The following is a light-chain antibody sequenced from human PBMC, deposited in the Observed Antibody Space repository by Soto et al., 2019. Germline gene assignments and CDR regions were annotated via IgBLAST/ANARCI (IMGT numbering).Light chain of an antibody. Sequence: EIVLTQSPGTLSLSPGERATLSCRASQSVSSSYLAWYQQKPGQAPRLLIYGASSRATGIPDRFSGSGSGTDFTLTISRLEPEDCAVYYFQQYGSSPPFTFGPGTKVDIK. V-gene: IGKV3-20*01. J-gene: IGKJ3*01. CDR1: QSVSSSY. CDR2: GAS. CDR3: QQYGSSPPFT.